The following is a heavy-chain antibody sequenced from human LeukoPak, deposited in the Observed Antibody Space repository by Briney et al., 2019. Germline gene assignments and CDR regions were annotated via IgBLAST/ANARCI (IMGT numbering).Heavy chain of an antibody. D-gene: IGHD3-22*01. CDR2: IYYSGST. J-gene: IGHJ4*02. Sequence: SETLSLTCTVSGGSISSYYWSWIRQPPGKGLERIGYIYYSGSTNYNPSLKSRVTISVDTSKNQFSLKLSSVTAADTAVYYCASTYYYDSSGYFVYWGQGTLVTVSS. CDR3: ASTYYYDSSGYFVY. V-gene: IGHV4-59*01. CDR1: GGSISSYY.